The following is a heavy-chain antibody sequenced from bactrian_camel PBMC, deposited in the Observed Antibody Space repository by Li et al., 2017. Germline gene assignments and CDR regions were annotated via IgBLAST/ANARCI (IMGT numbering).Heavy chain of an antibody. V-gene: IGHV3-3*01. D-gene: IGHD1*01. CDR3: AADIGDCWNPYNNY. CDR2: IFSAGGST. CDR1: GYPFSRAC. J-gene: IGHJ4*01. Sequence: HVQLVESGGSSVQAGGSLNLSCVVSGYPFSRACLAWFRQAPGREREGVASIFSAGGSTYYADSVQGRFTISQNNAKGTVYLQMESLKFEDTAMYYCAADIGDCWNPYNNYWGQGTQVTVST.